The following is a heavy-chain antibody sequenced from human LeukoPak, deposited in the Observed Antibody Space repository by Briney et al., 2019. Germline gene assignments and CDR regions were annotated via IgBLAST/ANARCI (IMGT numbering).Heavy chain of an antibody. V-gene: IGHV1-3*01. CDR1: GYTFTSYA. Sequence: GASVTVSCKASGYTFTSYAMHWVRQAPGQRLEWMGWINAGNGNTKYSQKFQGRVTITRDTSASTAYMELSSLRSEDTAVYYCARSWTPFLKEKDFLTHLFPHDYWGQGTLVTVSS. CDR3: ARSWTPFLKEKDFLTHLFPHDY. D-gene: IGHD3-9*01. CDR2: INAGNGNT. J-gene: IGHJ4*02.